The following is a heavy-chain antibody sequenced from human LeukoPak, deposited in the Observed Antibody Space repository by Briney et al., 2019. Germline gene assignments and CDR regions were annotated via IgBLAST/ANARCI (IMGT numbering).Heavy chain of an antibody. J-gene: IGHJ3*02. CDR1: GGSISSSSYY. Sequence: PSETLSLTCTVSGGSISSSSYYWGWIRQPPGKGLEWIGSIYYSGSTYYNPSLKSRVTISVDTSKNQFSLKLSSVTAADTAVYYCAMPDLTYCGGDCYSSPAFDIWGQGTMVTVSS. V-gene: IGHV4-39*07. D-gene: IGHD2-21*02. CDR3: AMPDLTYCGGDCYSSPAFDI. CDR2: IYYSGST.